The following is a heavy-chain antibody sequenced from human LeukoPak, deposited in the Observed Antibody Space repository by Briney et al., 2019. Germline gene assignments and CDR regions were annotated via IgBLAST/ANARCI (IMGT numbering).Heavy chain of an antibody. CDR2: ISGSGGST. D-gene: IGHD2-15*01. Sequence: GGSLRLSCAASGFTFSSYAMSWVRQAPGKGLEWVSAISGSGGSTYYADSVEGRFTTSRDNSKNTLYLQMNSLRAEDTAVYYCAKAGAVVVVAAKFFDYWGQGTLVTVSS. V-gene: IGHV3-23*01. CDR3: AKAGAVVVVAAKFFDY. CDR1: GFTFSSYA. J-gene: IGHJ4*02.